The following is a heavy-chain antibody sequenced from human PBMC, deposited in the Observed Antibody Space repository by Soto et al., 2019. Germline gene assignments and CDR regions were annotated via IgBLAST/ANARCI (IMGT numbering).Heavy chain of an antibody. J-gene: IGHJ4*02. CDR2: ISGSGGST. Sequence: GGSLRLSCAASGFTFSSYAMHWVRQAPGKGLEWVSAISGSGGSTYYADSVKGRFTISRDNSKNTLYLQMNSLRAEDTAVYYCAKVSSSWYGIGFDYWGQGTLVTVSS. CDR1: GFTFSSYA. CDR3: AKVSSSWYGIGFDY. V-gene: IGHV3-23*01. D-gene: IGHD6-13*01.